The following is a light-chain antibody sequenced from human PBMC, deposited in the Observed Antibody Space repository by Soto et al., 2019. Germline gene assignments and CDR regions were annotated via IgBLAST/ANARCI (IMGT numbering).Light chain of an antibody. CDR3: QQYNTFSRT. CDR2: KAS. Sequence: DIQMTQSPSTLSGSVGDRVTITCRASQTIIICLAWYQQKPGKAPKLLIYKASTLKSGVPSRFSGSGSGSEFTLTINSLQPDDSATYYCQQYNTFSRTFGQGTKVDIK. CDR1: QTIIIC. J-gene: IGKJ1*01. V-gene: IGKV1-5*03.